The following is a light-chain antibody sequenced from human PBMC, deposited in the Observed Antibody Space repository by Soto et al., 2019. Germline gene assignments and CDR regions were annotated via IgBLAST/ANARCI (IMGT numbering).Light chain of an antibody. CDR3: QTWGPGIVV. CDR1: SGHSNYA. V-gene: IGLV4-69*01. CDR2: PNSAGSH. J-gene: IGLJ2*01. Sequence: QSVLTQSPSASASLGASVKLTCTLSSGHSNYAIARHQQQSEKGPRYLMKPNSAGSHSKGGGIPDRSSGSSSGAERYLTISSLQSEDEADYYCQTWGPGIVVVGGGTKPTVL.